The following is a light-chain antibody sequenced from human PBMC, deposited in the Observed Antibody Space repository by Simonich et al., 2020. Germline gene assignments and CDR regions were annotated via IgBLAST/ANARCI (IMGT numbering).Light chain of an antibody. CDR3: SSYTSSSTVV. J-gene: IGLJ2*01. Sequence: QSALTKPASGSGSPGQTITLSCTGTSSDVGGYNYVSWNQQHPGKAPKLMIYDVSNRPSGVSNRFSGSKSGNTASLTISGLQAEDEADYYCSSYTSSSTVVFGGGTKLTVL. V-gene: IGLV2-14*03. CDR2: DVS. CDR1: SSDVGGYNY.